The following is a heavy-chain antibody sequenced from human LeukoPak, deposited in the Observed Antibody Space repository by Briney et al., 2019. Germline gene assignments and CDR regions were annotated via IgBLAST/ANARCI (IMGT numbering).Heavy chain of an antibody. CDR3: AKLEVGATFDY. CDR2: ISYDGSNK. J-gene: IGHJ4*02. V-gene: IGHV3-30*18. Sequence: GGSLRLSRAASGFTFSSYGMHWVRQAPGKGLEWVAVISYDGSNKYYADSVKGRFTISRDNSKNTLYLQMNSLRAEDTAVYYCAKLEVGATFDYGGRGTLVSVSS. D-gene: IGHD1-26*01. CDR1: GFTFSSYG.